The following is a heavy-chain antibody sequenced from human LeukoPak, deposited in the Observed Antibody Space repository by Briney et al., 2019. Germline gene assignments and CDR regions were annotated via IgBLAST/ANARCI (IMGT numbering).Heavy chain of an antibody. V-gene: IGHV3-30*18. CDR1: GFTFSSYG. J-gene: IGHJ6*02. CDR3: AKDQIDYYYGMDV. CDR2: ISYDGSNK. Sequence: PGGSLRLSCAASGFTFSSYGMHWVRQAPGKGLEWVAVISYDGSNKYYADSVKGRFTISRDNSKNTLYLQMNSLRAEDTAVYYCAKDQIDYYYGMDVWGQGTTVTVSS.